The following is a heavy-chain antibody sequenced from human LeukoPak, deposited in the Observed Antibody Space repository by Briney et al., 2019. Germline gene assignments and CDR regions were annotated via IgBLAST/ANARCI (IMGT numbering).Heavy chain of an antibody. CDR2: INWNGGST. D-gene: IGHD5-24*01. J-gene: IGHJ4*02. V-gene: IGHV3-20*04. Sequence: PGGSLRLSCAASGFTFDDYGMSWVPQAPGKGLEWVSAINWNGGSTGYADSVKGRFTISRDNAKNSLYLQMNSLRAEDTALYYSARVFMEMATSLIDYWGQGTLVTVSS. CDR3: ARVFMEMATSLIDY. CDR1: GFTFDDYG.